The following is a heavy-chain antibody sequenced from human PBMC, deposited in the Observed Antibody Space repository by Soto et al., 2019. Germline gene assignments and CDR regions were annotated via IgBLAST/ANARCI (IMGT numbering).Heavy chain of an antibody. J-gene: IGHJ5*02. D-gene: IGHD6-13*01. CDR3: AKDLLGSSGPRARANRNCYDP. CDR2: ISGSGGST. CDR1: GFTFSSYA. V-gene: IGHV3-23*01. Sequence: PGGSLRLSCAASGFTFSSYARSWVRQAPGKGLEWVSAISGSGGSTYYADSVKGRFTISRDNSKNTLYLQMNSPRAEDTAVYYCAKDLLGSSGPRARANRNCYDPWGQGTLVTVSS.